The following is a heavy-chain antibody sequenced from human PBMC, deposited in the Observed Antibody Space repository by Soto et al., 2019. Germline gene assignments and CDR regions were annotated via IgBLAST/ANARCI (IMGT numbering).Heavy chain of an antibody. D-gene: IGHD1-26*01. CDR3: ARDMHAGFTHYFDP. V-gene: IGHV4-61*01. J-gene: IGHJ5*02. CDR2: VSDSGKT. Sequence: SETLSLTCSVSGGSVNSGSHYWTWIRQSPGKTLEWIGHVSDSGKTDLNPSLRGRVTLSRDTSKNQLSLKLTSMTAADTAVYYCARDMHAGFTHYFDPWGQGTLVTVSS. CDR1: GGSVNSGSHY.